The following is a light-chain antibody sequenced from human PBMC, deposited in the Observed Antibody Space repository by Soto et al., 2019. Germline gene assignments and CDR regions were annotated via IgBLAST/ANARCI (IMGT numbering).Light chain of an antibody. J-gene: IGKJ1*01. CDR3: QQYNSYSWT. Sequence: DIQMTQSPSTLSASVGDRVTITCRASQSISSGVAWYQQKPGKAPKLLIYKASSLESGVHSRFSGSGAGTEFTLTIRSRQPDDFATYYCQQYNSYSWTFGQGPKLEL. CDR2: KAS. CDR1: QSISSG. V-gene: IGKV1-5*03.